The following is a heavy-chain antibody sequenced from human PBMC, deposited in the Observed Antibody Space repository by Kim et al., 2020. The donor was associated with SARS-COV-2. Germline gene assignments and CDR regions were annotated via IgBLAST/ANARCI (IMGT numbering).Heavy chain of an antibody. J-gene: IGHJ6*02. CDR3: AKTYHGFWSGSFYYYYGMDV. V-gene: IGHV3-30*18. Sequence: GGSLRLSCTASGFTFSNFAMHWVRQAPGKGLEWVALISYDGSTQFYRDSVKGRFTISRDESKNTVYLEMDSLRAEDTAVYYCAKTYHGFWSGSFYYYYGMDVWGQGTTVTVSS. D-gene: IGHD3-3*01. CDR2: ISYDGSTQ. CDR1: GFTFSNFA.